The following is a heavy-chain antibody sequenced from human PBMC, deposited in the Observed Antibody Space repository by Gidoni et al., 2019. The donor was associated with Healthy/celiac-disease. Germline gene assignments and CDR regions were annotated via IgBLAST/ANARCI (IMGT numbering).Heavy chain of an antibody. CDR2: ISGSGGST. Sequence: EVQLLESGGGLVQPGGSLRLSCAAPGFTFSSYAMSWVRQAPGKGLDWVSAISGSGGSTNYADSVKGRFTISRDNSKNTLYLQMNSLRAEDTAVYYCAKGDKTAAAQTSFDPWGQGTLVTVSS. CDR3: AKGDKTAAAQTSFDP. V-gene: IGHV3-23*01. J-gene: IGHJ5*02. CDR1: GFTFSSYA. D-gene: IGHD6-13*01.